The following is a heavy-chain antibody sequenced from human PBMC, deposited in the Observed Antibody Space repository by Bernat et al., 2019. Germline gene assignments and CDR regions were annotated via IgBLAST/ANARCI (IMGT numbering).Heavy chain of an antibody. CDR1: GYTFTGYY. V-gene: IGHV1-2*04. CDR2: INPNNGDT. CDR3: ASALGSSRWYYFDY. Sequence: QVQLVQSGAEVKKPGASVKVSCKASGYTFTGYYIHWVRQAPGQGLEWMGWINPNNGDTNYVQKFQGWVTMTGDTSISTAYMELSRLTSDDTAVYYCASALGSSRWYYFDYWGQGTLVTVSS. J-gene: IGHJ4*02. D-gene: IGHD6-13*01.